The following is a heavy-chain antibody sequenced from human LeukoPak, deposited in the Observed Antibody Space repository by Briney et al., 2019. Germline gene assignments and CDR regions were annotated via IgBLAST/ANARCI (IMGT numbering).Heavy chain of an antibody. J-gene: IGHJ4*02. CDR3: ARREYSGSYYVY. D-gene: IGHD1-26*01. Sequence: GESLKISCKGSGYSFTTYWISWVRQMPGKGLEWMGRVDPTDSYTNYGPSFQGHVTISADKSISTAYLQWSSLKASDTAMYYCARREYSGSYYVYWGQGTLVTVSS. CDR1: GYSFTTYW. CDR2: VDPTDSYT. V-gene: IGHV5-10-1*01.